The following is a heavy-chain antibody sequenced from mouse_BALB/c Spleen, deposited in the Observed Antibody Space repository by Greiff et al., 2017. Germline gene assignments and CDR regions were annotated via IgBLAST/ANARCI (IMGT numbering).Heavy chain of an antibody. D-gene: IGHD1-1*01. J-gene: IGHJ1*01. CDR2: IYPGSGST. V-gene: IGHV1S22*01. Sequence: LQQPGSELVRPGASVKLSCKASGYTFTSYWMHWVKQRPGQGLEWIGNIYPGSGSTNYDEKFKSKATLTVDTSSSTAYMQLSSLTSEDSAVYYCTRGGYGSSYEYFDVWGAGTTVTVSS. CDR1: GYTFTSYW. CDR3: TRGGYGSSYEYFDV.